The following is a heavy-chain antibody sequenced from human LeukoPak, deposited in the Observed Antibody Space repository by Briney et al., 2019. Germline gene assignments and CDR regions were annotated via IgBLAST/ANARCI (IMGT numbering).Heavy chain of an antibody. CDR2: IYTTGTT. CDR1: DGSINSGSYY. V-gene: IGHV4-61*09. J-gene: IGHJ4*02. D-gene: IGHD2-2*02. Sequence: PSETLSLTCTVSDGSINSGSYYWNWIRQSAGKGLEWIGHIYTTGTTNCNPSLKSRVTISLDTSKNQFSLKLNSVTAADTAVYYCARCTSTSCYNFDYWGQGTLVTVSS. CDR3: ARCTSTSCYNFDY.